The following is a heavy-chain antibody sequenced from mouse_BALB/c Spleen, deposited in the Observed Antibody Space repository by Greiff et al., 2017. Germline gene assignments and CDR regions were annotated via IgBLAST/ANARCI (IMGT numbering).Heavy chain of an antibody. CDR1: GYTFTSYV. V-gene: IGHV1-14*01. Sequence: VQLKESGPELVKPGASVKMSCKASGYTFTSYVMHWVKQKPGQGLEWIGYINPYNDGTKYNEKFKGKATLTSDKSSSTAYMELSSLTSEDSAVYYCAREWGKGAMDYWGQGTSVTVSS. J-gene: IGHJ4*01. D-gene: IGHD1-3*01. CDR3: AREWGKGAMDY. CDR2: INPYNDGT.